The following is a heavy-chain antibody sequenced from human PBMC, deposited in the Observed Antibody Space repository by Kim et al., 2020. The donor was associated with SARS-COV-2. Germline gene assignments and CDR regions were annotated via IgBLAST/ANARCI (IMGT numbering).Heavy chain of an antibody. CDR2: INAGNGNT. Sequence: ASVKVSCKASGYTFTNYAMHWVRQAPGQRLEWMGWINAGNGNTKYSQKFQGRVTITRDTSASTAYMELSSLKSEDTAVYYCTRDPITMVRGGWFDPWGQG. D-gene: IGHD3-10*01. CDR1: GYTFTNYA. V-gene: IGHV1-3*01. CDR3: TRDPITMVRGGWFDP. J-gene: IGHJ5*02.